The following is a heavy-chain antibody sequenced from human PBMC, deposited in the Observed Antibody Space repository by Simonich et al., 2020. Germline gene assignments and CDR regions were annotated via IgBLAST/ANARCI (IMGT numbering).Heavy chain of an antibody. D-gene: IGHD3-10*01. V-gene: IGHV1-69*10. J-gene: IGHJ4*02. CDR3: ARTNTMRELDTMVRGVDYFDY. Sequence: QVQLVQSGAEVKKPGASVKVSCKASGYTFTSYGISWVRQAPGQGLEWMGGIIPILGIANYAQKFQGRVKITADKSTSTAYMELSSLRSEDTAVYYCARTNTMRELDTMVRGVDYFDYWGQGTLVTVSS. CDR2: IIPILGIA. CDR1: GYTFTSYG.